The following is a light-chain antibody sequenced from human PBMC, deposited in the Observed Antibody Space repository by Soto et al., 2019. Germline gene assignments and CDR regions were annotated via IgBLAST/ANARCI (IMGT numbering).Light chain of an antibody. Sequence: QSVLTQPRSVSGSPGQSVTISCTGTSSDVGGYNYVSWYQQHPGKAPKLMIYDVSKRPSGVSNRFSGSKSGNTASLTISGLQAEDEADYYCSSYTSSSTLVVFGGGTKLTVL. CDR3: SSYTSSSTLVV. V-gene: IGLV2-14*01. J-gene: IGLJ2*01. CDR2: DVS. CDR1: SSDVGGYNY.